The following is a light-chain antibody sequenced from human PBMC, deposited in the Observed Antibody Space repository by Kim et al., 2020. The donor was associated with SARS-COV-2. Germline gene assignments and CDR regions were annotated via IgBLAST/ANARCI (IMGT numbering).Light chain of an antibody. CDR3: STSTTSSTWV. V-gene: IGLV2-14*03. Sequence: GQSITIACTGTSSDGGGNDYVAWYQQHPGKAPKLMIYDVRQRPSGVSYRFSGSKSGNTASLTISGLQAEDEADYYCSTSTTSSTWVFGGGTKVTVL. CDR2: DVR. CDR1: SSDGGGNDY. J-gene: IGLJ3*02.